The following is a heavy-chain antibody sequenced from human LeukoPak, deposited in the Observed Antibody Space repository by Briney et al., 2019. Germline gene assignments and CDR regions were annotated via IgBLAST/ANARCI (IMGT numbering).Heavy chain of an antibody. J-gene: IGHJ3*02. CDR3: AKAADYAFDI. CDR2: IRYDESNK. CDR1: GFTFSNYD. Sequence: GGSLRLSCAASGFTFSNYDMHWVRQAPGKGLEWVAFIRYDESNKYHADSVKGRFPISRDNSKNTLYLQMNSLRAEDTAVYYCAKAADYAFDIWGQGTMVTVSS. V-gene: IGHV3-30*02. D-gene: IGHD5-12*01.